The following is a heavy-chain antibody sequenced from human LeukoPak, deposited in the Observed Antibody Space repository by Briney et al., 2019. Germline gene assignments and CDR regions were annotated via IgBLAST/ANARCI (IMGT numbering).Heavy chain of an antibody. CDR2: INTVASYI. CDR3: ARLRRNSDRSAFYYYYDN. V-gene: IGHV3-21*01. D-gene: IGHD3-22*01. CDR1: GFTFSSYS. Sequence: GGSLRLSCAASGFTFSSYSFNWVRQAPGKGREWVSSINTVASYIYYADSVRGRFTISRDNAEHSLWLQMNGLRAEDSAVYYCARLRRNSDRSAFYYYYDNWGQGTLVTVSS. J-gene: IGHJ4*02.